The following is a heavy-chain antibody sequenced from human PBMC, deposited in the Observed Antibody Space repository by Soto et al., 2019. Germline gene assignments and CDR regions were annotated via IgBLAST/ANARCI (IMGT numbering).Heavy chain of an antibody. J-gene: IGHJ6*02. CDR2: IYYSGST. CDR3: ARQVWSGYYAQPSYYYYYNGMDV. Sequence: SETLSLTCPVSGGSISSSSYYWGWIRPPPGKGLEWIGSIYYSGSTYYNPSLKSRVTISVDTSKNQSSLKLSSVPAADTAVYYCARQVWSGYYAQPSYYYYYNGMDVWGQGTRDTVSS. CDR1: GGSISSSSYY. D-gene: IGHD3-3*01. V-gene: IGHV4-39*01.